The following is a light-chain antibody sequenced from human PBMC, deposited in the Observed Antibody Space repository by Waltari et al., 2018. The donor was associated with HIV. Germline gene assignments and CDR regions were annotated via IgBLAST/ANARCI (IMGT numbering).Light chain of an antibody. V-gene: IGLV1-40*01. Sequence: QSVLTQPPSVSGAPGPRLTISCTGNNSNIRAGYDANWYQQLPGSAPKLLMFDNRKRPSGVPDRFSGSKSGTSASLVITGLQAADEAVYYCQSYDNSLSNVVFGGGTKLIVL. CDR1: NSNIRAGYD. J-gene: IGLJ2*01. CDR3: QSYDNSLSNVV. CDR2: DNR.